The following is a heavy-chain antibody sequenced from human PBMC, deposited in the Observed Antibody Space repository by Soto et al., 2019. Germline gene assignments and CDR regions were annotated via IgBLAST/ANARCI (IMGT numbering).Heavy chain of an antibody. V-gene: IGHV1-69*13. CDR2: ITPLFGTP. Sequence: SVKVSCKASGGTFNKYAIDWVRQAPGQGLEWMGGITPLFGTPNYAQRFQGRVTISADEVTSTAYMELRSLRSDDTGVYYCARQFDYDTSGYYYAYWGQGTLVTSPQ. J-gene: IGHJ4*02. CDR3: ARQFDYDTSGYYYAY. CDR1: GGTFNKYA. D-gene: IGHD3-22*01.